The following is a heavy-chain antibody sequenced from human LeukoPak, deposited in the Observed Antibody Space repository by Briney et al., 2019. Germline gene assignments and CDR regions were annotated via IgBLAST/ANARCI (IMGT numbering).Heavy chain of an antibody. V-gene: IGHV1-2*06. J-gene: IGHJ6*03. CDR3: ARPLGYCSSNSRYLDV. CDR2: ININSGGT. Sequence: ASVKVSCKASGYTFTGYYMHWVRQAPGQGLEWMGRININSGGTNYAQKFQGRVTMTRDTSISTAYMELRRLRSDDTAVYYCARPLGYCSSNSRYLDVWGKGTTVTVSS. CDR1: GYTFTGYY. D-gene: IGHD2-2*01.